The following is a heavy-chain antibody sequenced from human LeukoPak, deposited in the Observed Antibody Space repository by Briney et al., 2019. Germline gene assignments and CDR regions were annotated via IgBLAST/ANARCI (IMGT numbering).Heavy chain of an antibody. CDR2: IYYSGST. CDR3: AGEDYGDGFDY. V-gene: IGHV4-59*01. J-gene: IGHJ4*02. D-gene: IGHD4-17*01. Sequence: SETLSLTCTVSGGSISSYYWSWIRQPPGKGLEWIGYIYYSGSTNYNPSLKSRVTISVDTSKNQFSLKLSSVTAADTAVYHCAGEDYGDGFDYWGQGTLVTVSS. CDR1: GGSISSYY.